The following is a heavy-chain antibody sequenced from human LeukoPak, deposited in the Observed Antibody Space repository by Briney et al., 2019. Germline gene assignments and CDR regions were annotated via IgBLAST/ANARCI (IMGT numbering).Heavy chain of an antibody. V-gene: IGHV4-34*01. CDR1: GGSFSGYY. CDR3: ARQVRLRGKKRYYFDY. CDR2: INHSGST. J-gene: IGHJ4*02. D-gene: IGHD4-17*01. Sequence: SETLSLTCAVYGGSFSGYYWSWIRQPPGKGLEWIGEINHSGSTNYNSSLKSRVTISVDTSKNQFSLKLSSVTAADTAVYYCARQVRLRGKKRYYFDYWGQGTLVTVSS.